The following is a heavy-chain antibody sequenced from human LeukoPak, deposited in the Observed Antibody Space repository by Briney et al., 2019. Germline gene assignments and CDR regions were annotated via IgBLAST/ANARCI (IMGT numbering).Heavy chain of an antibody. Sequence: ASVKVSCKASGYTFTNYDISWVRQAPGQGLEWMGWISVNNGEAKYPQKVQGRVTMTTDTSTSTAYMELSSLRSEDTAVYYCARDRYFGCSSTSCYLNWFDPWGQGTLVTVSS. CDR3: ARDRYFGCSSTSCYLNWFDP. CDR2: ISVNNGEA. CDR1: GYTFTNYD. J-gene: IGHJ5*02. V-gene: IGHV1-18*01. D-gene: IGHD2-2*01.